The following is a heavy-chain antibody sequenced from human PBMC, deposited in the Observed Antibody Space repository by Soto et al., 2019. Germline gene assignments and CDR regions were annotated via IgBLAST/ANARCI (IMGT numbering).Heavy chain of an antibody. V-gene: IGHV4-30-4*01. CDR3: AAGSGSSSGCYWFGP. Sequence: PSETLSLTCTVSGGSISGGDYHWSWIRQPPGKGLEWGGYIYDSATYHKPSLNRGVIISVDRSKNQFSLQLSSVTATDTAVDYCAAGSGSSSGCYWFGPWGQGTLVTVSS. J-gene: IGHJ5*02. CDR2: IYDSAT. CDR1: GGSISGGDYH. D-gene: IGHD2-2*01.